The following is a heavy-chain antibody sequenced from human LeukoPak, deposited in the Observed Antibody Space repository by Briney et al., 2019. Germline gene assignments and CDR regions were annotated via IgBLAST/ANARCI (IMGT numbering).Heavy chain of an antibody. Sequence: GGSLRLSCAASGFTFSNAWMSWVRQAPGKGLEWVGRIKSKTDGGTTDYAAPVKGRFTISRDDSKNTLYLQMNSLKTEDTAVYYCTTGYFDWLLQYYFDYWGQGTLVTVSS. CDR2: IKSKTDGGTT. D-gene: IGHD3-9*01. V-gene: IGHV3-15*01. J-gene: IGHJ4*02. CDR3: TTGYFDWLLQYYFDY. CDR1: GFTFSNAW.